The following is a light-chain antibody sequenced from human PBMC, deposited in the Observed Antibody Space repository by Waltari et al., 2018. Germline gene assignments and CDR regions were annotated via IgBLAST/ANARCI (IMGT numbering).Light chain of an antibody. Sequence: SYKLTQAPSVSVSPGQTASITCSGDNLGDKLISWYQQKPAQSPVLVSYRDSNRPSGNPERFSGSNSGNTAPLTCSGNQAMDEADYYCRAWDSTSGHVCGTGTKFTVL. CDR2: RDS. CDR3: RAWDSTSGHV. J-gene: IGLJ1*01. CDR1: NLGDKL. V-gene: IGLV3-1*01.